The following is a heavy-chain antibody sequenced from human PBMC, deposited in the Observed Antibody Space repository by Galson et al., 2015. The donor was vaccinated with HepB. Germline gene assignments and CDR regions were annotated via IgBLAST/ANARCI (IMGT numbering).Heavy chain of an antibody. D-gene: IGHD2-2*01. V-gene: IGHV3-23*01. Sequence: SLRLSCADSGFTFNTYAMSWVRQAPGKGLEWVSSISGDSDSTYYADSEKGRFTISRDNSKSTLFLQMNSLSADDTGVYYCANDIVVVPAASDAFDLWGQETMVTDCS. CDR1: GFTFNTYA. CDR2: ISGDSDST. J-gene: IGHJ3*01. CDR3: ANDIVVVPAASDAFDL.